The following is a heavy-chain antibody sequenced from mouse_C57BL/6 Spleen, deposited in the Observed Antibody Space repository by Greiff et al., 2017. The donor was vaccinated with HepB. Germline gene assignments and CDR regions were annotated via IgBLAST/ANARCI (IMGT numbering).Heavy chain of an antibody. D-gene: IGHD2-1*01. CDR2: ISDGGSYT. CDR3: ASSYGNYEDWYFDV. Sequence: EVKLEESGGGLVKPGGSLKLSCAASGFTFSSYAMSWVRQTPEKRLEWVATISDGGSYTYYPDNVKGRFTISRDNAKNNLYLQMSHLKSEDTAMYYCASSYGNYEDWYFDVWGTGTTVTVSS. J-gene: IGHJ1*03. CDR1: GFTFSSYA. V-gene: IGHV5-4*03.